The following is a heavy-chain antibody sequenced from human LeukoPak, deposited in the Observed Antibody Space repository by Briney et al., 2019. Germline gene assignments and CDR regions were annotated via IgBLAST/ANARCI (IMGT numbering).Heavy chain of an antibody. V-gene: IGHV3-33*01. CDR3: ARNLLLWPHYYYYGMDV. J-gene: IGHJ6*02. CDR1: GFTFSSYG. CDR2: IWYDGSNK. Sequence: PGGSLRLSCAAPGFTFSSYGTHWVRQAPGKGLEWVAVIWYDGSNKYYADSVKGRFTISRDNSKNTLYLQMNSLRAEDTAVYYCARNLLLWPHYYYYGMDVWGQGTTVTVSS. D-gene: IGHD2-2*01.